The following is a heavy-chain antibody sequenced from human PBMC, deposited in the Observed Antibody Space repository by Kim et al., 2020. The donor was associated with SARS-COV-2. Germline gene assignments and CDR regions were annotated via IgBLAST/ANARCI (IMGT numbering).Heavy chain of an antibody. CDR3: ACENNHDGSGGRAFDI. Sequence: SETLSLTCTVFGASISNYYWSWFRQPAGKGLEWIGRIQTSGSSNYNPYLQSRVTMSVETSKNKFCLGLNSVTAADTAVYYCACENNHDGSGGRAFDIWGQGTLVTVSS. D-gene: IGHD3-22*01. CDR1: GASISNYY. V-gene: IGHV4-4*07. CDR2: IQTSGSS. J-gene: IGHJ3*02.